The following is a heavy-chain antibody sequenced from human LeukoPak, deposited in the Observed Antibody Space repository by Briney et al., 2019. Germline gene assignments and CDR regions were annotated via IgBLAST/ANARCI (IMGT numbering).Heavy chain of an antibody. J-gene: IGHJ2*01. D-gene: IGHD6-13*01. Sequence: QAGGSLRLSCAASGFTFSSYDIHWVRQATGKGLEWVSSIGTAGEIYYPGSVKGRFTISRENAKNSLYLQMNSLRAGDTAVYYCARAAYSSTWYSRYFDLWGRGTLVTVSS. CDR2: IGTAGEI. CDR3: ARAAYSSTWYSRYFDL. CDR1: GFTFSSYD. V-gene: IGHV3-13*01.